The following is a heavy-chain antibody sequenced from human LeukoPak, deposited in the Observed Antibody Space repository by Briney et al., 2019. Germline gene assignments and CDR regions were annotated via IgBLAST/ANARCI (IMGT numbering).Heavy chain of an antibody. CDR1: GFTFSSYA. CDR3: ARELRFFDY. V-gene: IGHV3-21*01. Sequence: GGSLRLSCAASGFTFSSYAMSWVRQAPGKGLEWVSFISSSSSSIYYADSVKGRFTISRDNAKNSLYLQMNSLRAEDTALYYCARELRFFDYWGQGTLVTVSS. D-gene: IGHD5-12*01. J-gene: IGHJ4*02. CDR2: ISSSSSSI.